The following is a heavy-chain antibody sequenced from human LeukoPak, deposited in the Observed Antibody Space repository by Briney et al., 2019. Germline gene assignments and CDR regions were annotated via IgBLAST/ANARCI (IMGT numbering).Heavy chain of an antibody. V-gene: IGHV3-23*01. CDR3: AKDRGTMVRDTIDAFDI. CDR2: ISGGGVRT. J-gene: IGHJ3*02. CDR1: AFTFSNYA. Sequence: GGSLRLSCAASAFTFSNYAMNWVRQAPGKGLEWVSAISGGGVRTYYADSVKGRFTISRDNSKNTLYLQMNSLRAEDTAVYYCAKDRGTMVRDTIDAFDIWGQGTMVTVSS. D-gene: IGHD3-10*01.